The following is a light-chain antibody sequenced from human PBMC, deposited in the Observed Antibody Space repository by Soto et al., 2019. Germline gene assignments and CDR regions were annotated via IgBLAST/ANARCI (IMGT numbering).Light chain of an antibody. Sequence: QSALTQPASVSGSPGQSITISCIGSSSDVGGYNYVSWYQHHPGRVPKPMIFEVSDRPSGVSSRFSGSKSGNTAYLTISGLQAEDEAEYYCSSFSCTSTIVFGGGTKLSVL. J-gene: IGLJ2*01. CDR2: EVS. CDR1: SSDVGGYNY. CDR3: SSFSCTSTIV. V-gene: IGLV2-14*01.